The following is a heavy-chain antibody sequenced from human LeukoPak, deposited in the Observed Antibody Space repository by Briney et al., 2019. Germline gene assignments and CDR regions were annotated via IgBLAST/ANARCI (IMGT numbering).Heavy chain of an antibody. V-gene: IGHV1-2*02. CDR1: GYTFTGYY. CDR3: AREPLLGYCSSTSCYPFDP. D-gene: IGHD2-2*01. CDR2: INPNSGGT. Sequence: ASVKVSCKASGYTFTGYYMHWVRQAPGQGLEWMGWINPNSGGTNYAQKFQGRVTMTRDTSISTAYMELSRLRSDDAAVYYSAREPLLGYCSSTSCYPFDPWGQGTLVTVSS. J-gene: IGHJ5*02.